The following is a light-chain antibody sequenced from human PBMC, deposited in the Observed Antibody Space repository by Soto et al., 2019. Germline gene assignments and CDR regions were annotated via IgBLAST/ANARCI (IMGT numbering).Light chain of an antibody. CDR3: QSHDRSLGAVV. CDR1: SSNVGAGYA. V-gene: IGLV1-40*01. Sequence: QSVLTQPPSASVAPGQRVTISCTGSSSNVGAGYAVHWYQLLPGSAPKPLIYGNKNRPSGVPDRFSGSKSGTLASLAITGLRAEDLADYYCQSHDRSLGAVVFGGGTKVTVL. CDR2: GNK. J-gene: IGLJ2*01.